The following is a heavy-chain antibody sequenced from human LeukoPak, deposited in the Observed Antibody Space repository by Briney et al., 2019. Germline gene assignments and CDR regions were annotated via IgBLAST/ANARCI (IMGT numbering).Heavy chain of an antibody. CDR1: GGSISSYY. D-gene: IGHD6-13*01. J-gene: IGHJ4*02. V-gene: IGHV4-59*08. CDR2: IYYSGST. Sequence: PSETLSLTCTVSGGSISSYYWSWIRQPPGKGLEWIGYIYYSGSTNYNPSLKSRVTISVDTSKNQFSLKLSSVTAADTAVYYCARLETGYSSSWYLDYWGQGTLVTVSS. CDR3: ARLETGYSSSWYLDY.